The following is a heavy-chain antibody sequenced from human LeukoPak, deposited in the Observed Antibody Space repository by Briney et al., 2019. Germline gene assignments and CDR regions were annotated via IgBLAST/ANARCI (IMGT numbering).Heavy chain of an antibody. CDR2: ISWNSGSI. V-gene: IGHV3-9*01. D-gene: IGHD3-22*01. CDR3: AKDITYYYDSSGPDAFDI. Sequence: GGSLRLSCAASGFTFSSYGMHWVRQAPGKGLEWVSGISWNSGSIGYADSVKGRFTISRNNAKNSLYLQMNSLRAEDTALYYCAKDITYYYDSSGPDAFDIWGQGTMVTVSS. CDR1: GFTFSSYG. J-gene: IGHJ3*02.